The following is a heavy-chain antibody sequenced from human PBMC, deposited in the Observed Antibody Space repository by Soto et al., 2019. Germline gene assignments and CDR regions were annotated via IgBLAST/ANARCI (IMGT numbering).Heavy chain of an antibody. D-gene: IGHD2-2*01. CDR3: ARHRDIVVVPAAFGFDP. V-gene: IGHV4-39*01. Sequence: QLQLQESGPGLVKPSETLSLTCTVSGGPISSSSYYWGWIRQPPGKGLEWIGSIYYSGSTYYNPSLKSRVTISVDTSKNQFSLKLSSVTAADTAVYYCARHRDIVVVPAAFGFDPWGQGTLVTVSS. CDR2: IYYSGST. CDR1: GGPISSSSYY. J-gene: IGHJ5*02.